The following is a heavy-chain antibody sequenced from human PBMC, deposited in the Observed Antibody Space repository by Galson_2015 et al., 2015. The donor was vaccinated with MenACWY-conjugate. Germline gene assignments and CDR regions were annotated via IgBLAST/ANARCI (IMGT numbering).Heavy chain of an antibody. Sequence: SLRLSCAASGFTFSDYQMVWIRQAPGKGLEWISFINSASSFIKYADSVKGRFISSRDNAKSSLYLQMNSLRAEDTAVYYCARDHPKYRDMDVWGRGTTVTVSS. CDR1: GFTFSDYQ. CDR3: ARDHPKYRDMDV. V-gene: IGHV3-11*06. CDR2: INSASSFI. D-gene: IGHD1-1*01. J-gene: IGHJ6*02.